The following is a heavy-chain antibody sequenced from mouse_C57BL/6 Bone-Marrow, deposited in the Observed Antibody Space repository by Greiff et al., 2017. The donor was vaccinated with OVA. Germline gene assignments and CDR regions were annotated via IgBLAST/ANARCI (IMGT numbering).Heavy chain of an antibody. CDR3: TTSGDGYYRAWFAY. Sequence: VQLQQSGAELVRPGASVKLSCTASGFNIKDDYMHWVKQRPEQGLEWIGWIDPENGDTEYASKFQGKATITADTSSNTAYLQLSSLTSEDTAVYYCTTSGDGYYRAWFAYWGQGTLVTVSA. V-gene: IGHV14-4*01. D-gene: IGHD2-3*01. J-gene: IGHJ3*01. CDR2: IDPENGDT. CDR1: GFNIKDDY.